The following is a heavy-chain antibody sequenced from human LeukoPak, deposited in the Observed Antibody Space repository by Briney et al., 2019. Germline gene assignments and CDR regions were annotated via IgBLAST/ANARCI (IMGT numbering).Heavy chain of an antibody. CDR1: GFTFSSYG. J-gene: IGHJ3*02. Sequence: GRSLRLSCAASGFTFSSYGMHWVRQAPGKGLEWVAVIWYDGSNKYYADSVKGRFTISRDNSKNTLYLQMNSLRAEDTAVYYCAEEGENYAFDIWGQGTMVTVSS. CDR2: IWYDGSNK. V-gene: IGHV3-33*06. CDR3: AEEGENYAFDI. D-gene: IGHD2-21*01.